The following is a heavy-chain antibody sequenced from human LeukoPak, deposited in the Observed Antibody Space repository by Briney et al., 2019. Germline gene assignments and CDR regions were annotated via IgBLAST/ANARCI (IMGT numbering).Heavy chain of an antibody. Sequence: GASVKVSCKASGYTFTSYDINWVRQATGQGLEWMGWINPNSGGTNYAQKFQGRVTMTRDTSISTAYMELSRLRSDDTAVYYCAREYSYGYFDYWGQGTLVTVSS. CDR3: AREYSYGYFDY. D-gene: IGHD5-18*01. J-gene: IGHJ4*02. CDR2: INPNSGGT. V-gene: IGHV1-2*02. CDR1: GYTFTSYD.